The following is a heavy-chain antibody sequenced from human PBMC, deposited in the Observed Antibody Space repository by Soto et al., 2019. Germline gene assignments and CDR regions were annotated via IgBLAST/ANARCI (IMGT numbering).Heavy chain of an antibody. CDR3: AADPGYDSSGYYVDY. Sequence: QMQLVQSGPEVKKPGTSVKVSCKASGFTFTSSAMQWVRQARGQRLEWIGWIVVGSGNTNYAQKFQERVTITRDMSISTAYMELSSLRSEDTAVYYCAADPGYDSSGYYVDYWVQGTLVTVSS. CDR1: GFTFTSSA. CDR2: IVVGSGNT. V-gene: IGHV1-58*02. D-gene: IGHD3-22*01. J-gene: IGHJ4*02.